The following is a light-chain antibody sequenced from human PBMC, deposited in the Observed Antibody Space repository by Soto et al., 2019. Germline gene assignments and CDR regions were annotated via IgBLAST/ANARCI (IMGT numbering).Light chain of an antibody. Sequence: QSALTQPASVSGSPGQSITISCTGTSSDIGGYDYVSWYQQHPGKAPKLMIYEVSHRPSGVSNRFSGSKSDNTASLTISGLQAEDESEYYCSSYTTGDTLVFGSGTKLTVL. CDR1: SSDIGGYDY. J-gene: IGLJ1*01. CDR3: SSYTTGDTLV. V-gene: IGLV2-14*01. CDR2: EVS.